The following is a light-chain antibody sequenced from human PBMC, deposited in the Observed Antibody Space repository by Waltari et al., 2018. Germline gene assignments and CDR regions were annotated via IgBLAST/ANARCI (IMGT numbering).Light chain of an antibody. CDR2: GAS. V-gene: IGKV3-20*01. CDR1: QSVSSNY. J-gene: IGKJ2*01. Sequence: EIVLTQSPGTLSLSPGERATLFCRASQSVSSNYLAWYQQRPGQTHRLLIYGASSRATGIPDRFSGSGSATDFTLTISRLEPEDFAMYYCQQYGPSPPYTFGQGTKLEIK. CDR3: QQYGPSPPYT.